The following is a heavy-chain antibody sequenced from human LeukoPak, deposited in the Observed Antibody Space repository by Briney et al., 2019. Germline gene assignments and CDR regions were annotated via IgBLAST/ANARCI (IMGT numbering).Heavy chain of an antibody. D-gene: IGHD4-23*01. CDR2: INSDGSIT. CDR3: ARYGGNAFDY. CDR1: GFTFSSYW. Sequence: GGSLRLSCAASGFTFSSYWMHWVRQAPGKGLVWVTRINSDGSITTYADSVRGRFTISRDNAKNTLYLQMNSLRAEDTAVYYCARYGGNAFDYWGQGTLVTVSS. J-gene: IGHJ4*02. V-gene: IGHV3-74*01.